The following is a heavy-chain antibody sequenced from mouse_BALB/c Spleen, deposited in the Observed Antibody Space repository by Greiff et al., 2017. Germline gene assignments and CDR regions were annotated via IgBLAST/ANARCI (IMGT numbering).Heavy chain of an antibody. CDR1: GFTFSSFG. D-gene: IGHD1-1*01. Sequence: EVQLVESGGGLVQPGGSRKLSCAASGFTFSSFGMHWVRQPPEKGLEWVAYISSGSSTIYYADTVKGRFTISRDNPKNTLFLQMTSLRSEDTAMYYCAREDYYGRGAMDYWGQGTSVTVSS. CDR3: AREDYYGRGAMDY. CDR2: ISSGSSTI. V-gene: IGHV5-17*02. J-gene: IGHJ4*01.